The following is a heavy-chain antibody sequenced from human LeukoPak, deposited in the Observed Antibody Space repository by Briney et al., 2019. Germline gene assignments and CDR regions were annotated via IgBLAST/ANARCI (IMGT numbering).Heavy chain of an antibody. Sequence: GASVKVSCKASGYTFTSYGISWVRQAPGQGLEWMGWISAYNGNTNYAQKLQGRVTMTTDTSTSTAYMELRSLRSDDTAVYYCARVLTDCSGGSCYFPFDYWGQGTLVTVSS. J-gene: IGHJ4*02. V-gene: IGHV1-18*01. D-gene: IGHD2-15*01. CDR3: ARVLTDCSGGSCYFPFDY. CDR2: ISAYNGNT. CDR1: GYTFTSYG.